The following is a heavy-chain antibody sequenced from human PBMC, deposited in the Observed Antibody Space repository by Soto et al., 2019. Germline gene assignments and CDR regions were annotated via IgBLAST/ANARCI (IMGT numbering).Heavy chain of an antibody. CDR2: FNPSGGGT. V-gene: IGHV1-46*01. D-gene: IGHD7-27*01. Sequence: ASVKVSCKASGYTFTAYYIHWLRQAPGQGLEWMGIFNPSGGGTSYSQKFPGRVTMTGDTSTSTVYMELSSLKSEDTAVYYCARAQTGGPNDSWGKGTLVTVSS. CDR1: GYTFTAYY. J-gene: IGHJ5*01. CDR3: ARAQTGGPNDS.